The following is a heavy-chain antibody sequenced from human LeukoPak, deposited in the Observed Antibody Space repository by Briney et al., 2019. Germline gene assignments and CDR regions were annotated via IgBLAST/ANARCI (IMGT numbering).Heavy chain of an antibody. J-gene: IGHJ4*02. CDR3: ANAHLPGIAVAGTPYYFDY. V-gene: IGHV3-30*02. D-gene: IGHD6-19*01. CDR1: GFTFSSYG. Sequence: GGSLRLSCAASGFTFSSYGMHWVRQAPGKGLEWVAFMQSDEINKHYADSVKGRFTISRDNSKNTLSLQMNSLRAEDTAVYYCANAHLPGIAVAGTPYYFDYWGQGTLVTVSS. CDR2: MQSDEINK.